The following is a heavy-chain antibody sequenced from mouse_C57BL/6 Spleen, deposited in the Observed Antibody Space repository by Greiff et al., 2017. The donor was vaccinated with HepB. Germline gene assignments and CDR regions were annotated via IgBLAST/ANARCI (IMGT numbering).Heavy chain of an antibody. Sequence: LVESGGDLVKPGGSLKLSCAASGFTFSSYGMSWVRQTPDKRLEWVATISSGGSYTYYPDSVKGRFTISRDNAKNTLYLQMSSLKSEDTAMYYCARHESQFAYWGQGTLVTVSA. J-gene: IGHJ3*01. CDR1: GFTFSSYG. CDR3: ARHESQFAY. V-gene: IGHV5-6*01. CDR2: ISSGGSYT.